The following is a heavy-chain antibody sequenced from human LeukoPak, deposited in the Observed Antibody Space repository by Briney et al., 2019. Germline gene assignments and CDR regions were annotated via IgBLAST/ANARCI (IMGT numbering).Heavy chain of an antibody. J-gene: IGHJ5*02. D-gene: IGHD3-3*01. CDR2: IKQDGSEK. V-gene: IGHV3-7*01. CDR3: ARKGFHYDFWSGYDNWFDP. Sequence: PGGSLRLSCAASGFTFSSYWMSWVRQAPGKGLEWVANIKQDGSEKYYVDSVKGRFTISRDNAKNSLYLQMNSLRAEDTAVYYCARKGFHYDFWSGYDNWFDPWGQGTLVTVSS. CDR1: GFTFSSYW.